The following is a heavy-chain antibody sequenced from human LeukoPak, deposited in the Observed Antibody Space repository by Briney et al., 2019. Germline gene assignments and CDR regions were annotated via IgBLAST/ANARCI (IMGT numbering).Heavy chain of an antibody. D-gene: IGHD2-2*01. V-gene: IGHV5-51*01. CDR3: ARRRGSCTSASCYDDY. Sequence: GESLKISCKGSGYTFTTYWIAWVRQMPGKGLEWMGIIYLGDSDTRYSPSFRGQVTISADKSISTAYLQWSSLKASDTAMYYCARRRGSCTSASCYDDYWGQGTLVTVSS. CDR1: GYTFTTYW. CDR2: IYLGDSDT. J-gene: IGHJ4*02.